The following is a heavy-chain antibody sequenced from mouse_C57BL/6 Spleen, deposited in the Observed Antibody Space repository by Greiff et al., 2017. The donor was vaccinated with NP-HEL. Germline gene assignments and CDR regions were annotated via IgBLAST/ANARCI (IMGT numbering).Heavy chain of an antibody. V-gene: IGHV2-2*01. D-gene: IGHD1-1*01. Sequence: QVQLQQSGPGLVQPSQSLSITCTVSGFSLTSYGVHWVRQSPGKGLEWLGVIWSGGSTDYYAAFISRLSISKDNSKSQVFFKMNSLQADDTAIYYCARNSHYYGSREDYFDYWGQGTTLTVSS. J-gene: IGHJ2*01. CDR2: IWSGGST. CDR1: GFSLTSYG. CDR3: ARNSHYYGSREDYFDY.